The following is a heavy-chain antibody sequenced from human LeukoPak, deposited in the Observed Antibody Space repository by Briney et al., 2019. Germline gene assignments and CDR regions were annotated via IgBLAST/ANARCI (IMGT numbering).Heavy chain of an antibody. CDR1: GFTFRSYG. V-gene: IGHV3-53*01. J-gene: IGHJ3*02. CDR3: ARVPISAAGGFAFDI. Sequence: PGRSLRLSCAASGFTFRSYGMSWVRQAPGKGLEWVSVIYSGGTTYYADSVKGRFTFSRDNSKNTLYLQMNSLRAEDTAVYYCARVPISAAGGFAFDIWGQGTMVTVSS. CDR2: IYSGGTT. D-gene: IGHD3-16*01.